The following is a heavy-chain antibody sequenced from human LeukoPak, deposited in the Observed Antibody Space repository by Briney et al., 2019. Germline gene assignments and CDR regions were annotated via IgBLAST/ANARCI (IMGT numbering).Heavy chain of an antibody. Sequence: SETLSLTCTVSGGSISSHYWSWIRQPPGKGLEWIGYIYYSGSTNYNPSLKSRVTISVDTFKNQFSLKLSSVTAADTAVYYCARALLTYYDFWSGSGPFDYWGQGTLVTVSS. J-gene: IGHJ4*02. V-gene: IGHV4-59*11. CDR1: GGSISSHY. D-gene: IGHD3-3*01. CDR2: IYYSGST. CDR3: ARALLTYYDFWSGSGPFDY.